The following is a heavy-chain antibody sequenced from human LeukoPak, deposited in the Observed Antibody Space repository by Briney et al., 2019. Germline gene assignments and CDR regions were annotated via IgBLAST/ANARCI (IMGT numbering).Heavy chain of an antibody. CDR2: ISSSSSYI. V-gene: IGHV3-21*01. Sequence: PGGSLRLSCAASGFTFSSYSMNWVRQAPGKGLEWVSSISSSSSYIYYADSVKGRFTISRDNAKNSLYLQMNSLRAEDTAVYYCARDGRQDPWTFDYWGQGTLVTVSS. CDR3: ARDGRQDPWTFDY. J-gene: IGHJ4*02. CDR1: GFTFSSYS. D-gene: IGHD3/OR15-3a*01.